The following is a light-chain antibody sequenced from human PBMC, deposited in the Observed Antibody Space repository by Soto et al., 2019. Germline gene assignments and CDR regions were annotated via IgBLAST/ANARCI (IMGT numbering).Light chain of an antibody. V-gene: IGKV1-39*01. CDR2: AAS. CDR3: QHSYSTPP. CDR1: QNISSY. Sequence: DIQMTQSPSSLSASVGDRVTITCRASQNISSYLNWDQQKPGKAPKLLIYAASSLQSGVPSRFSGSGSGTDFTHTISSLQPEDFATYYCQHSYSTPPFGGGTKVEIK. J-gene: IGKJ4*01.